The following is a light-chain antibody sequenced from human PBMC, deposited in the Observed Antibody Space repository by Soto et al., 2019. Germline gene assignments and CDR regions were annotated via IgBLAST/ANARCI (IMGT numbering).Light chain of an antibody. CDR2: DVG. Sequence: HSAMTKSTFLSGSTGKLISICWTESSSNVGGYNSVSWYQHHPGKAPKLILYDVGDRPSGVSYRFSGSKSGNTASLTISGLQAVDEADYYCSSYTSSSTNVFGTGT. J-gene: IGLJ1*01. V-gene: IGLV2-14*03. CDR3: SSYTSSSTNV. CDR1: SSNVGGYNS.